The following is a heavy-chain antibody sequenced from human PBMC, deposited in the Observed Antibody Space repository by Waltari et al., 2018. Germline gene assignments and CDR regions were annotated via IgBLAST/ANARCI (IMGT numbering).Heavy chain of an antibody. CDR3: ATYIGASVGTAAFDV. V-gene: IGHV4-39*01. CDR2: ISYTGAT. Sequence: QLQLQESGPGLVKPSETLSLTCSVSGGSITSSRHYWGWIRQPPGQGLEWIETISYTGATYRSPSLNSRVTVSRDTSKNRLSLTLGSVTASDTAVYFCATYIGASVGTAAFDVWGQGAMVTVSS. CDR1: GGSITSSRHY. J-gene: IGHJ3*01. D-gene: IGHD5-12*01.